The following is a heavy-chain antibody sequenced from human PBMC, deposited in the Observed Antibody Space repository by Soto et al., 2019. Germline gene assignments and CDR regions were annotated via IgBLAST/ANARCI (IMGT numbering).Heavy chain of an antibody. V-gene: IGHV3-21*01. D-gene: IGHD2-15*01. CDR2: ISSSSSYI. Sequence: GGSLRLSCAASGFTFSSYSMNWVRQAPGKGLEWVSSISSSSSYIYYADSVKGRFTISRDNAKNSLYLQMNSLRAEDTAVYYCARDLGIYCSGGSCSPPDWGQGTLVTVSS. CDR3: ARDLGIYCSGGSCSPPD. CDR1: GFTFSSYS. J-gene: IGHJ4*02.